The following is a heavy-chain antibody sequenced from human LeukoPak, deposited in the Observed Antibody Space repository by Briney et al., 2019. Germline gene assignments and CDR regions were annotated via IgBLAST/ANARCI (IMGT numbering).Heavy chain of an antibody. CDR2: INTDGTST. J-gene: IGHJ4*02. CDR3: ASHYASGSSSGY. V-gene: IGHV3-74*01. CDR1: AFNFRAYW. Sequence: GGSLRLSCTTSAFNFRAYWMGWVRKAPGKGMVWVSRINTDGTSTSYADSVQGRFTISRDNAKNTLFLQMNTLRAEDTAVYYCASHYASGSSSGYWGQGTLVTVSS. D-gene: IGHD3-10*01.